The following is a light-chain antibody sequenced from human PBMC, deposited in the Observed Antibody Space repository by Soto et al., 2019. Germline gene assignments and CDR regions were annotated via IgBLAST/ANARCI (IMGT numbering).Light chain of an antibody. Sequence: DIQLTQSPSSLSASMGDSVTITCRASQSITSFLNWYQQKPGEAPSLLIYGASSLQSGVPARFSCRGSGTYFTLTIFSLQAEDFATYYCQQSYSTPRTFGQGTKV. J-gene: IGKJ1*01. CDR3: QQSYSTPRT. CDR2: GAS. CDR1: QSITSF. V-gene: IGKV1-39*01.